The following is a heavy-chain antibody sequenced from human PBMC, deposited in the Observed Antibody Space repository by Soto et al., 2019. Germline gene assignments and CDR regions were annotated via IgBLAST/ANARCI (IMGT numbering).Heavy chain of an antibody. CDR2: ISYDGSNK. Sequence: QVHLVESGGGVVQPGRSLRLSCAASGFTFSAYGMHWVRQAPGKGLQWVAFISYDGSNKYYGDSVRGRFSISRDNSKDTLYVQMNSLRPEDTAVYYCATENERGYRGYPLDFWGQGTLVTVSA. CDR1: GFTFSAYG. J-gene: IGHJ4*02. CDR3: ATENERGYRGYPLDF. V-gene: IGHV3-30*03. D-gene: IGHD5-12*01.